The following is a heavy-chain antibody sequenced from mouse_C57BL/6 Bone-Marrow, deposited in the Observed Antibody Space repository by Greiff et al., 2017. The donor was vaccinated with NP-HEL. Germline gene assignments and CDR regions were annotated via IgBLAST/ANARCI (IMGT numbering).Heavy chain of an antibody. CDR3: ARHSHYYAMDY. V-gene: IGHV5-12*01. Sequence: EVKVEESGGGLVQPGGSLKLSCAASGFTFSDYYMYWVRQTPEKRLEWVAYISNGGGSTYYPDTVKGRFTISRDNAKNTLYLQMSRLKSEDTAMYYCARHSHYYAMDYWGQGTSVTVSS. CDR1: GFTFSDYY. CDR2: ISNGGGST. J-gene: IGHJ4*01. D-gene: IGHD6-1*01.